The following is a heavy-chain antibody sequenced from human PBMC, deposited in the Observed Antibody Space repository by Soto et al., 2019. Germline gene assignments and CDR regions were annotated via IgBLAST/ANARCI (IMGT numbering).Heavy chain of an antibody. CDR3: ARDYLDNQSKYRNFYYI. CDR2: ISSSSSYI. Sequence: GGSLRLSCAASGFTFSSYSMNWVRQAPGKGLEWVSSISSSSSYIYYADSVKGRFTISRDNAKNSLYLQMNSLRAEDTAVYYCARDYLDNQSKYRNFYYIWGQGTLVTVSS. V-gene: IGHV3-21*01. D-gene: IGHD3-10*01. J-gene: IGHJ4*02. CDR1: GFTFSSYS.